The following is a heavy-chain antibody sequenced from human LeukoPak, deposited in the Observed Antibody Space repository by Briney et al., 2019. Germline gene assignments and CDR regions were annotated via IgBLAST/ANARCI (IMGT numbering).Heavy chain of an antibody. Sequence: GGSLRLSCAASGFTFSSYSMNWVRQAPGKGLEWVSYISSSSSTIYYADSVKGRFTISRDNAKNSLYLQMNSLRAEDTAVYYCARDHYDSSGRRFDYWGQGTLVTVSS. CDR2: ISSSSSTI. CDR3: ARDHYDSSGRRFDY. D-gene: IGHD3-22*01. V-gene: IGHV3-48*04. J-gene: IGHJ4*02. CDR1: GFTFSSYS.